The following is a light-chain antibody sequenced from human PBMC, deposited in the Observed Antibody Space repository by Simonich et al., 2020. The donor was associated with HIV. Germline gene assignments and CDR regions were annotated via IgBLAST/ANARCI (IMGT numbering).Light chain of an antibody. V-gene: IGKV4-1*01. CDR3: QQYYSTPFT. J-gene: IGKJ3*01. CDR1: QSVLYSSNNKNY. CDR2: WAS. Sequence: DIVMTQSPDSLAVSLGERATINCKSSQSVLYSSNNKNYLPGYQQKPGQPPKLLIYWASTRESGFPDRFSGSGSGTDFTLTISSLQAEDVAVYYCQQYYSTPFTFGPGTKVDIK.